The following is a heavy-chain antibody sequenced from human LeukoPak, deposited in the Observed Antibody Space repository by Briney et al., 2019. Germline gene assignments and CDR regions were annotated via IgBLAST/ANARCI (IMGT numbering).Heavy chain of an antibody. V-gene: IGHV1-2*02. CDR1: GYTFTRYY. J-gene: IGHJ4*02. Sequence: ASVKVSCKASGYTFTRYYMHWVRQAPGQGLEWMGWINPNSGGTNYAQKFQGRVTMTRDTSISTAYVELSRLRSDDTAVYYRARGNDYGDYFDYWGQGTLVTVSS. D-gene: IGHD4-17*01. CDR3: ARGNDYGDYFDY. CDR2: INPNSGGT.